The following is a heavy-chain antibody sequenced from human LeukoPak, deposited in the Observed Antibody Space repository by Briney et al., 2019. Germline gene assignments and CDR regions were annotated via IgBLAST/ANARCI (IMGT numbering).Heavy chain of an antibody. CDR2: IDTSATSM. D-gene: IGHD5-12*01. CDR1: GFTFSDFE. J-gene: IGHJ4*02. V-gene: IGHV3-48*03. Sequence: GGSLRLSCAVSGFTFSDFEMNWVRQAPGKGLQWVSHIDTSATSMHYADSVKGRFTISRDNAKNLLFLQMNSLRAEDTAVYYCVTDRPGVVDCDFWGQATLVTVSS. CDR3: VTDRPGVVDCDF.